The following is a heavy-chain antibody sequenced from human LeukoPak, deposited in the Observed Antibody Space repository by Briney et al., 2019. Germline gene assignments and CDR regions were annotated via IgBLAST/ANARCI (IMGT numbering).Heavy chain of an antibody. CDR1: GGSISSSSYY. Sequence: PSETLSLTCTVSGGSISSSSYYWGWIRQPPGKGLEWIGSIYYSGSTYYDPSLKSRVTISVDTSKNQFSLKLSSVTATDTAVYYCARMVRNGEGYCSSTSCYFGGFDYWGQGTLVTVSS. V-gene: IGHV4-39*07. D-gene: IGHD2-2*01. J-gene: IGHJ4*02. CDR2: IYYSGST. CDR3: ARMVRNGEGYCSSTSCYFGGFDY.